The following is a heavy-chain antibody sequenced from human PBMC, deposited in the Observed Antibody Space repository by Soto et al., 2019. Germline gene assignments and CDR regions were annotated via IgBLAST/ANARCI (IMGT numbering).Heavy chain of an antibody. D-gene: IGHD3-22*01. CDR1: GYSFTSYW. CDR2: IYPGDSDT. Sequence: RGESLKISCKGSGYSFTSYWIGWVRQMPGKGLEWMGIIYPGDSDTRYSPSFQGQVTISADKSISTAYLQWSSLKASDTAMYYCARGLSGPVVIASPYYFDYWGQGTLVTVSS. J-gene: IGHJ4*02. CDR3: ARGLSGPVVIASPYYFDY. V-gene: IGHV5-51*01.